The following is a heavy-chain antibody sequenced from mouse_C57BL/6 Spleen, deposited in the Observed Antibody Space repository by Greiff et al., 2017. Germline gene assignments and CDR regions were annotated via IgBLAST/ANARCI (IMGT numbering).Heavy chain of an antibody. V-gene: IGHV1-18*01. CDR3: ARQDYGYDGGAWFAY. Sequence: VQLQQSGPELVKPGASVKIPCKASGYTFTDYNMDWVKQSHGKSLEWIGDINPNNGGTIYNQKFKGKATLTVDKSSSTAYMELRSLTSEDTAVYYCARQDYGYDGGAWFAYWGQGTLVTVSA. CDR1: GYTFTDYN. CDR2: INPNNGGT. D-gene: IGHD2-2*01. J-gene: IGHJ3*01.